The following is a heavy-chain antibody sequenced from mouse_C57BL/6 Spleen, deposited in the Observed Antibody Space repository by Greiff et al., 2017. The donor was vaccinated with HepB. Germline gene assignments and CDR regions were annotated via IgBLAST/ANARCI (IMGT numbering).Heavy chain of an antibody. CDR2: IYWDDDK. V-gene: IGHV8-12*01. CDR3: ARSGGLHYGNYEGYFDV. D-gene: IGHD2-1*01. J-gene: IGHJ1*03. CDR1: GFSLSTSGMG. Sequence: QVTLKESGPGILQSSQTLSLTCSFSGFSLSTSGMGVSWIRQPSGKGLEWLAHIYWDDDKRYNPSLKSRLTISKDTSRNQVFLKITSVDTADTATYYCARSGGLHYGNYEGYFDVWGTGTTVTVSS.